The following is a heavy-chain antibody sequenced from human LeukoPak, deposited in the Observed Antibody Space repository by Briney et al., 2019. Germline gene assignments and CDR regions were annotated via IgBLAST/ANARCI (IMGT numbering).Heavy chain of an antibody. CDR2: IKQDGGAK. V-gene: IGHV3-7*01. J-gene: IGHJ4*02. Sequence: GGSLRLSCAASGFTFSSYGMHWVRQAPGKGLEWVANIKQDGGAKYYVDSVKGRFTISRDNAKNSLYLQMNSLRAEDTAVYYCAREGLVKSADYWGQGTLVTVSS. CDR1: GFTFSSYG. CDR3: AREGLVKSADY. D-gene: IGHD2-21*01.